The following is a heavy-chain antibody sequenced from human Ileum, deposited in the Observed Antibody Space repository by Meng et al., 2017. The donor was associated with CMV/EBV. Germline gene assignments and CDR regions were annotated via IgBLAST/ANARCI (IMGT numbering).Heavy chain of an antibody. J-gene: IGHJ4*02. CDR3: ARSLKVYDF. V-gene: IGHV1-18*01. CDR1: GYTLKSYA. Sequence: ASVKVSCKASGYTLKSYAITWVRQAPGQGPEWVGWITPSNGYTNFAQTFQGRVALTADTSTSTAFMELTSLRSDDSAIYYCARSLKVYDFWGQGTLVTVSS. CDR2: ITPSNGYT. D-gene: IGHD1-14*01.